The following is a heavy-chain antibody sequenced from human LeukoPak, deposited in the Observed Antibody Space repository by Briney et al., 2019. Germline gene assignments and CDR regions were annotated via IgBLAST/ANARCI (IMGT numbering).Heavy chain of an antibody. V-gene: IGHV1-18*01. CDR1: GYTFTSYG. CDR2: ISAYNGNT. Sequence: ASVKVSCKASGYTFTSYGISWVRQAPGQGLEWMGWISAYNGNTNYAQKLQGRVTMTTDTSTGTAYMELRSLRSDDTAVYYCARGDIVVVPAPYAMDVWGQGTTVTVSS. CDR3: ARGDIVVVPAPYAMDV. J-gene: IGHJ6*02. D-gene: IGHD2-2*01.